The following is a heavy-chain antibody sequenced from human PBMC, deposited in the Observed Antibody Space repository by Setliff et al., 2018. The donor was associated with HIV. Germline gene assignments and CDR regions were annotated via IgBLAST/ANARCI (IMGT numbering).Heavy chain of an antibody. CDR2: VHHSGST. CDR1: SDSISSSY. J-gene: IGHJ6*02. D-gene: IGHD2-15*01. CDR3: ARKAADVSGGGMDV. V-gene: IGHV4-59*01. Sequence: SETLSLTCTVSSDSISSSYWTWIRQPPGQGLEWIGYVHHSGSTKYSPSLMSRLTISLDTANNRFSLRLTSATAADTAIYYCARKAADVSGGGMDVWGQGTTVTVSS.